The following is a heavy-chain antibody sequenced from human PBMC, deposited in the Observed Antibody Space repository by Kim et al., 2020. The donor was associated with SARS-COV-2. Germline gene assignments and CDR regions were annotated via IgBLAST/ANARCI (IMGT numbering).Heavy chain of an antibody. V-gene: IGHV3-23*01. D-gene: IGHD6-13*01. CDR3: AKRPGYSSTWYYFDY. Sequence: DSVTVRFPTSRDNSNNTLYLQMDSLSAEDTAVYYCAKRPGYSSTWYYFDYWGQGTLVTVSS. J-gene: IGHJ4*02.